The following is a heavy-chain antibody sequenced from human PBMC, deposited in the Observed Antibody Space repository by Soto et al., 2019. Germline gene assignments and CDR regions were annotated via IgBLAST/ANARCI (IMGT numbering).Heavy chain of an antibody. Sequence: QVQLQESGPGLVMPSQTLSLTCAVSGGSIDDINSYWTWIRQSPGRSPEWIGYIHNTGNTFYSPSLKRRLAISIDRSKSQFSLKLRAVTAADTAFYYCARSTYGEGYPHLFADWGQGTLVTVSS. D-gene: IGHD3-16*02. CDR2: IHNTGNT. CDR1: GGSIDDINSY. CDR3: ARSTYGEGYPHLFAD. J-gene: IGHJ4*02. V-gene: IGHV4-30-4*01.